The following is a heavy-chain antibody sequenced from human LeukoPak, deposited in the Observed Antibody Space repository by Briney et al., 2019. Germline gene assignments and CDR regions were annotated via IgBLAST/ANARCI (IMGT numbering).Heavy chain of an antibody. CDR2: ISWDGGST. CDR1: GFTFDDYT. J-gene: IGHJ6*03. CDR3: AKDRGRYYYYYMDV. Sequence: GGSLRLSCAASGFTFDDYTMHWVRQAPGKGLERVSLISWDGGSTYYADSVKGRFTISRDNSKNSLYLQMNSLRTEDTAFYYCAKDRGRYYYYYMDVWGKGTTVTVSS. V-gene: IGHV3-43*01.